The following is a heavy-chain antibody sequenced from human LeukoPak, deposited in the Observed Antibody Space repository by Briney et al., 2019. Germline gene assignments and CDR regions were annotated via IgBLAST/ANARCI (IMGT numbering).Heavy chain of an antibody. CDR1: GFTFDDYA. CDR2: ISWNSGSI. CDR3: AKDISAVAGNSWFDP. Sequence: HPGRSLRLSCAASGFTFDDYAMHWVRHAPGKGLEWVSGISWNSGSIGYADSVKGRFTISRDNAKNSLYLQMNSLRAEDTALYYCAKDISAVAGNSWFDPWGQGTLVTVSS. D-gene: IGHD6-19*01. J-gene: IGHJ5*02. V-gene: IGHV3-9*01.